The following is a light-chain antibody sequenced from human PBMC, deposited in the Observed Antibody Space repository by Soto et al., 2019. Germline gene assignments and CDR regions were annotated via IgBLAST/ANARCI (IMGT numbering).Light chain of an antibody. J-gene: IGLJ1*01. CDR2: EVY. Sequence: QSVLTQPPSASGSPGQSVTISCPGTSSDVGGYNYVSWYQQYPGKAPKLIIYEVYKRPSGVPDRFSGSKSGNTAALTVSGLQAEDEADYYCSSYVGTNSYVFGTGTKVTVL. V-gene: IGLV2-8*01. CDR1: SSDVGGYNY. CDR3: SSYVGTNSYV.